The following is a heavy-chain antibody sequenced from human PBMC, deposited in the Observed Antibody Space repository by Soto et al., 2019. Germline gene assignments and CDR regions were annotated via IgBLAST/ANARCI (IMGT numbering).Heavy chain of an antibody. CDR3: ARQISGDSDGFDI. V-gene: IGHV1-2*02. CDR2: INPNSGAT. D-gene: IGHD2-21*02. CDR1: GYTFTGYY. J-gene: IGHJ3*02. Sequence: QVQLEQSGAEVKKPGASVKVSCKASGYTFTGYYIHWVRHAPGQGLERVGWINPNSGATNYAQKFQGRVTLTRDTSISTAYMVVSRLRSDDTAVYYCARQISGDSDGFDIWGQGTMVTVSS.